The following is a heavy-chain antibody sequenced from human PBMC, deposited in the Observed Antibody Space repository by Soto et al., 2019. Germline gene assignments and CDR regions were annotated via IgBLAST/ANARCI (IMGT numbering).Heavy chain of an antibody. CDR2: IMPIFGTA. Sequence: QVQLVQAGAEVKKPGSSVTVSCKASGGTFSSYTISWVRQAPGQGLEWMGGIMPIFGTANYAQKLQGRVTITADEPTSTAYMELSSLRSEYTAVYYCARGNHRWLQLWYFDLWGRGTLFTVSS. D-gene: IGHD5-12*01. J-gene: IGHJ2*01. CDR1: GGTFSSYT. V-gene: IGHV1-69*12. CDR3: ARGNHRWLQLWYFDL.